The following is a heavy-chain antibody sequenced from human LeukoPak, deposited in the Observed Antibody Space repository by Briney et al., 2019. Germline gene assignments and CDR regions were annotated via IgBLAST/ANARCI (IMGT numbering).Heavy chain of an antibody. CDR2: IYYSGST. CDR1: GSSISSYY. Sequence: SETLSLTCTVSGSSISSYYWSWIRQPPGKGLEWIGYIYYSGSTNYNPSLKSRVTISVDTSKNQFSLKLSSVTAADTAVYYCARRYYTALFDYWGQGTLVTVSS. CDR3: ARRYYTALFDY. J-gene: IGHJ4*02. V-gene: IGHV4-59*08. D-gene: IGHD3-3*01.